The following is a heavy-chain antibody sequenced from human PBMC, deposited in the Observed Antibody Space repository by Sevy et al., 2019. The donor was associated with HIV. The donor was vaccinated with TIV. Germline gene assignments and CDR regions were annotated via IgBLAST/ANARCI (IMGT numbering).Heavy chain of an antibody. Sequence: SETLSLTCTVSGGSISSYYWSWIRQPPGKGLEWIGHIFYRGSTDYNPSLKSRVTISVDTSKNQFSLNLTSVTAADRAVYYCARGGWNYPDYSHGMDFWGQGTTVTVSS. CDR2: IFYRGST. D-gene: IGHD1-7*01. J-gene: IGHJ6*02. CDR3: ARGGWNYPDYSHGMDF. CDR1: GGSISSYY. V-gene: IGHV4-59*01.